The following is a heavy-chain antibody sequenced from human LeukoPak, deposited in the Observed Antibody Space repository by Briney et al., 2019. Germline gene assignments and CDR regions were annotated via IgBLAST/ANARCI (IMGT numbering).Heavy chain of an antibody. J-gene: IGHJ6*02. CDR2: IWYDGSNK. CDR3: ARDGVTGTDYYYGMDV. D-gene: IGHD1/OR15-1a*01. Sequence: GGSLRLSCVASGFTFSDYGMHWVRQAPGKGLEWVAVIWYDGSNKYYADSVKGRFTISRDNSKNTLYLQMNSLRAEDTAVYYCARDGVTGTDYYYGMDVWGQGTTVTVSS. CDR1: GFTFSDYG. V-gene: IGHV3-33*01.